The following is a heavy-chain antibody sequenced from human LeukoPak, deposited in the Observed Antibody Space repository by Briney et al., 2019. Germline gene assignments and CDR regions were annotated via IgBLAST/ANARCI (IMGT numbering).Heavy chain of an antibody. Sequence: GGSLRLSCAASGFTFSSYSMNWVRQAPGKGLEWVSAISDSGGSTYYADSVKGRFTISRDNSKNTLYLQMNSLRAEDTAVYYCARDVSRNYYYGSGSYYPALDYWGQGTLVTVSS. D-gene: IGHD3-10*01. V-gene: IGHV3-23*01. CDR2: ISDSGGST. CDR3: ARDVSRNYYYGSGSYYPALDY. CDR1: GFTFSSYS. J-gene: IGHJ4*02.